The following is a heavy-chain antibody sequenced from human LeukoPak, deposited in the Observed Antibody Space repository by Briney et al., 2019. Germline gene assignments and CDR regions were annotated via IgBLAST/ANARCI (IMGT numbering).Heavy chain of an antibody. Sequence: GGSLRLSCATSGFTFSSYGMHWVRQAPGKGLEWVAVIWYDGSNKYYADSVKGRFTISRDNSKNTLYLQMNSLRAEDTAVYYCARDNLFSRDLDIWGQGTMVTVSS. J-gene: IGHJ3*02. CDR1: GFTFSSYG. V-gene: IGHV3-33*01. D-gene: IGHD1-14*01. CDR2: IWYDGSNK. CDR3: ARDNLFSRDLDI.